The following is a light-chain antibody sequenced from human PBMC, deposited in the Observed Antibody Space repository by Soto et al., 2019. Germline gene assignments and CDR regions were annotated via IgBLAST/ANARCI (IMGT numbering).Light chain of an antibody. V-gene: IGKV3-15*01. CDR2: GAS. Sequence: EIVMAQSAATLSVFPWERSTLSCRASQSISSNLAWYRQKPGQAPRLLTYGASTRATGIPARFSGSGSGTEFTLTISSLQPEDFAVYYCQQYYNWPRTFGQGTKVDIK. CDR1: QSISSN. CDR3: QQYYNWPRT. J-gene: IGKJ1*01.